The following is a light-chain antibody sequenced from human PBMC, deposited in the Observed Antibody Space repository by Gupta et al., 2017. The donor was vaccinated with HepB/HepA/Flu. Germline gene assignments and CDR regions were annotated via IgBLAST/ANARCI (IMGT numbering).Light chain of an antibody. CDR1: QSISSY. CDR2: DAS. Sequence: DIVLTQSPATLSLFPGGRATLSCRASQSISSYLAWYQQKPGQAPRLLIYDASMRATGIPARFSGSGSGTDFSLAISSLEPEDFAVYYCQQRGNWPWTFGQGTKVEIK. J-gene: IGKJ1*01. V-gene: IGKV3-11*01. CDR3: QQRGNWPWT.